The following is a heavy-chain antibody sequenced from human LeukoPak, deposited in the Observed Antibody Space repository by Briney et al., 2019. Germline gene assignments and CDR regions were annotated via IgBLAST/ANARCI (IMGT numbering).Heavy chain of an antibody. D-gene: IGHD6-25*01. CDR1: GGSISSGGNY. J-gene: IGHJ2*01. CDR3: ASGGAATAWWYFDL. V-gene: IGHV4-31*03. Sequence: SQTLSLTCNFSGGSISSGGNYWSWIRQHPGKGLEWIGYISYSGGTYYNPSLKSRVTISVDTSKNQFSLKLSSVTAADTAVYYCASGGAATAWWYFDLWGRGTLVTASS. CDR2: ISYSGGT.